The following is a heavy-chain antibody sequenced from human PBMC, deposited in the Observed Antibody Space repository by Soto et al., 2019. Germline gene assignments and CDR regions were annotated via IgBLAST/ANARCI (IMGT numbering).Heavy chain of an antibody. J-gene: IGHJ6*02. D-gene: IGHD6-13*01. CDR3: ARDVELAAAGTNYYYYYGLDV. Sequence: PSETLSLTCTVSGGSISSRGYYWTWIRQHPGKGLEWIGYIYYSGSTYYNPSLKSRVSMSLDTSKNQFSLKLSSVTAADTAVYYCARDVELAAAGTNYYYYYGLDVWGQGTTVTVSS. CDR2: IYYSGST. V-gene: IGHV4-31*03. CDR1: GGSISSRGYY.